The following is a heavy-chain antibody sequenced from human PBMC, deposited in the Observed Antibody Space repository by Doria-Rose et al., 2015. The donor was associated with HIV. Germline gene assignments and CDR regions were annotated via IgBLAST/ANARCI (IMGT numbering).Heavy chain of an antibody. CDR2: SSWDSCAQ. CDR3: AKAPIIGPKYYFYMDV. Sequence: EVQLLESGGGLVQPGRSLRLSCVSSGFSFESYAMHWVRLAPGQGLEWVAGSSWDSCAQGNADSVEGRFTISRDNAKKSVYLEMRSLRPEDTAFYYCAKAPIIGPKYYFYMDVWGKGTSVTVSS. J-gene: IGHJ6*03. CDR1: GFSFESYA. V-gene: IGHV3-9*01. D-gene: IGHD3-3*01.